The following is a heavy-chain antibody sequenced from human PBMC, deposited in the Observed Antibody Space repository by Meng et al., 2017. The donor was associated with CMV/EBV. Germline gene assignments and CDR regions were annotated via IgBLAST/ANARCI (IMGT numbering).Heavy chain of an antibody. CDR2: VYHSGST. CDR3: ARRGSIHGWFDP. CDR1: GGSISSTNW. Sequence: SETLSLTCAVSGGSISSTNWWSWVRQPPGKGLEWIGEVYHSGSTNYNPSLKSRVTISVDTSKNQFSLKLSSVTAADTAVYYCARRGSIHGWFDPWGQGTLVTVSS. J-gene: IGHJ5*02. D-gene: IGHD2-21*01. V-gene: IGHV4-4*02.